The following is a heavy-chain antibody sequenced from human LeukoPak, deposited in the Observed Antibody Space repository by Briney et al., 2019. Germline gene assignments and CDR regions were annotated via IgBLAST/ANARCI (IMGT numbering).Heavy chain of an antibody. D-gene: IGHD1-1*01. CDR1: GYTLTSYD. Sequence: ASVKVSCKASGYTLTSYDINWVRQATGQGLEWMGWMNPNSGNTGYAQKFQGRVTMTRNTSISTAYMELSSLRSEDTAVYYCARVPTKARRNWFDPWGQGTLVTVSS. CDR3: ARVPTKARRNWFDP. CDR2: MNPNSGNT. V-gene: IGHV1-8*01. J-gene: IGHJ5*02.